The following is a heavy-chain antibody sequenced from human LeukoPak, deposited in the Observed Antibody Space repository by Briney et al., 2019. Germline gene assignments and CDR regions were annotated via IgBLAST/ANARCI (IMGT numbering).Heavy chain of an antibody. J-gene: IGHJ3*02. CDR2: ISTSGST. V-gene: IGHV4-4*07. Sequence: SETLSLTCTVSGGSISSYYWSWIRQPAGKGLDWMGRISTSGSTNYNPPLKSRVTMSVDTSNNQFSLKLSSVTAADTAVYYCARVSHYYDSSGYYYVRAFDIWGQGTMVTVSS. CDR1: GGSISSYY. CDR3: ARVSHYYDSSGYYYVRAFDI. D-gene: IGHD3-22*01.